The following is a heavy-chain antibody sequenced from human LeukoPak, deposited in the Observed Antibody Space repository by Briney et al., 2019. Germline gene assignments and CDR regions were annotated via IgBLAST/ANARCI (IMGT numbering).Heavy chain of an antibody. CDR2: ISAYNGNT. CDR1: NYTFISFG. CDR3: ARTAHENPDLGDY. Sequence: GASVKVSCKASNYTFISFGIDWVRQAPGQGLEWMGWISAYNGNTNYAQKLQGRVTMTTDTSTSTAYMELRSLRSDDTAVYYCARTAHENPDLGDYWGQGTLVTVSS. D-gene: IGHD1-14*01. J-gene: IGHJ4*02. V-gene: IGHV1-18*01.